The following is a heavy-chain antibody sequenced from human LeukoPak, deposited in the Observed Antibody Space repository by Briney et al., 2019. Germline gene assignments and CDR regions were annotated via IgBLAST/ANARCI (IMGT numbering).Heavy chain of an antibody. CDR2: IVVGSGNT. CDR3: AGTPWFGELTLDY. J-gene: IGHJ4*02. Sequence: GTSVKVSCKASGFTFTSSTIQWVRQARGQRLEWIGWIVVGSGNTNYAQKFQERVTIARDMSTTTVYMELSSLRSEDTAVYYCAGTPWFGELTLDYWGQGTLVTVSS. V-gene: IGHV1-58*02. D-gene: IGHD3-10*01. CDR1: GFTFTSST.